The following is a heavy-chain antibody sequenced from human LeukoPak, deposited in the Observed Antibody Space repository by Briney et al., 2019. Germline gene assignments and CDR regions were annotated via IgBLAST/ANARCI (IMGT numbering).Heavy chain of an antibody. D-gene: IGHD3-22*01. J-gene: IGHJ4*02. CDR3: ARRVWDLINMIVVLIRSNSFDY. CDR1: GFTFDDYA. Sequence: GGSLRLSCAASGFTFDDYAMHWVRQGPGKGLEWVSGIRWNGGSIGYADSVKGRFTISRDNAKNSLYLQMNSLRAEDTALYHCARRVWDLINMIVVLIRSNSFDYWGQGTLVTVSS. V-gene: IGHV3-9*01. CDR2: IRWNGGSI.